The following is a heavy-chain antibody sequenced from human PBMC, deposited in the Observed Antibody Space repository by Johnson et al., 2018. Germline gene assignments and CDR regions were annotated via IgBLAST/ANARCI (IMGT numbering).Heavy chain of an antibody. V-gene: IGHV3-73*01. CDR2: IRSKTNSYAT. Sequence: VQLVESGGGLVQPGGSLKLSCAASGFTFSGSPMHWVRQASGKGLEWVGRIRSKTNSYATTYAASVKGRFTLSRDDSKNMVYLQMNSLKTEDTAIYYCTPGEGYGIWGQGALVTVSS. CDR3: TPGEGYGI. CDR1: GFTFSGSP. D-gene: IGHD7-27*01. J-gene: IGHJ4*02.